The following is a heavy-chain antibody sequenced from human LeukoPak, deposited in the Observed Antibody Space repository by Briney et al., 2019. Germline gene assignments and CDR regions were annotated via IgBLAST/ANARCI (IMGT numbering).Heavy chain of an antibody. CDR3: AKDHNSLPTSSRYYEFWSGLLDY. Sequence: GGSLRLSCAASGFTFSSYGMHWVRQAPGKGLEWVAFIRYDGSNKYYADSVKGRFTISRDNSKNTLYLQMDSLRAEDTAVYYCAKDHNSLPTSSRYYEFWSGLLDYWGQGTLVTVSS. J-gene: IGHJ4*02. V-gene: IGHV3-30*02. CDR1: GFTFSSYG. D-gene: IGHD3-3*01. CDR2: IRYDGSNK.